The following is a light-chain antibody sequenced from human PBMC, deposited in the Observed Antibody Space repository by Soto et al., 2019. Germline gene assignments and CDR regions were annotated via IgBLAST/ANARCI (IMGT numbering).Light chain of an antibody. CDR1: ISDVGTYDY. J-gene: IGLJ1*01. Sequence: ALKQAVYVNGLDLGGRPIINKKTISDVGTYDYVSWYQQHPNRAPKLMIYEVRNRPSGVSNRFSGSKSVNTATLTISGLQAEDEADYYCSSHTITNPRVFGTGTKVTVL. V-gene: IGLV2-14*03. CDR2: EVR. CDR3: SSHTITNPRV.